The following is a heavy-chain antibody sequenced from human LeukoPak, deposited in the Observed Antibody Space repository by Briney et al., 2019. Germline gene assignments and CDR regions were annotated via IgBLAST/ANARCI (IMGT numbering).Heavy chain of an antibody. V-gene: IGHV3-53*01. CDR2: IYSEGST. CDR3: VKDPDPRYCSSTSCSPI. CDR1: GGIFSGDF. D-gene: IGHD2-2*01. J-gene: IGHJ3*02. Sequence: GGSLRLSCAASGGIFSGDFMRWVRQAPGEGLEWGSVIYSEGSTYYAESVKGRFTISRDNSKNPLYLQINSLRVEDTAVYYCVKDPDPRYCSSTSCSPIWGQGTMVTVSS.